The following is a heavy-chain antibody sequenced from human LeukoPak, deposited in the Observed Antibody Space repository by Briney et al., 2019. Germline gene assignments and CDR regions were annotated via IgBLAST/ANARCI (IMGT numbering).Heavy chain of an antibody. CDR1: GGSISSSSYY. CDR2: IYYSGST. D-gene: IGHD3-3*01. V-gene: IGHV4-39*07. CDR3: ARDISGMIFGVVTNSYFDY. J-gene: IGHJ4*02. Sequence: SETLSLTCTVSGGSISSSSYYWGWIRQPPGKGLEWIGSIYYSGSTYYNPSLKSRVTISVDTSKNQFSLKLSSVTAADTAVHYCARDISGMIFGVVTNSYFDYWGQGTLVTVSS.